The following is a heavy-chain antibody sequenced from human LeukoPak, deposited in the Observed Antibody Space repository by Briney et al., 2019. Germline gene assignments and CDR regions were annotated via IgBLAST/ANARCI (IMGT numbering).Heavy chain of an antibody. J-gene: IGHJ4*02. CDR2: ISAYNGNT. D-gene: IGHD4-17*01. V-gene: IGHV1-18*01. CDR1: GYTFTSYG. CDR3: ARTPTPPDDYGDDC. Sequence: ASVKVSCKASGYTFTSYGISWVRQAPGQGLEWMGWISAYNGNTNYAQKLQGRVTMTTDTSTSTAYMELRSLRSDDTAVYYCARTPTPPDDYGDDCWGQGTLVTVSS.